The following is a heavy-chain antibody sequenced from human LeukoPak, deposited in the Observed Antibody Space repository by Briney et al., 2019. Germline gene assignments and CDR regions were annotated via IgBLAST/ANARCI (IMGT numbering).Heavy chain of an antibody. D-gene: IGHD2-15*01. CDR1: GFTFSSYS. J-gene: IGHJ4*02. V-gene: IGHV3-21*01. CDR2: ISSSSSYI. Sequence: GGSLRLSCAASGFTFSSYSMNWVRQASGKGLEWVSSISSSSSYIYYAVSVKGRFTISRDNAKNSLYLQMNSLRAEDTAVYYCARESGYCSGGSCPLDYWGQGTLVTVSS. CDR3: ARESGYCSGGSCPLDY.